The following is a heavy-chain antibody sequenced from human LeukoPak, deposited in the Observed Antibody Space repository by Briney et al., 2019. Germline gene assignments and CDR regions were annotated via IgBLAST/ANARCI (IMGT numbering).Heavy chain of an antibody. CDR2: IIPIFGTA. Sequence: GASVKVSCKASGGTFSSYAISWVRQAPGQGLEWMGGIIPIFGTANYAQKFQGRVTITADESTSTAYMELSSLRSEDTAVYYCARDRRGSDRGHGGCLMDYWGQGTLVTVSS. V-gene: IGHV1-69*13. CDR1: GGTFSSYA. D-gene: IGHD2-15*01. J-gene: IGHJ4*02. CDR3: ARDRRGSDRGHGGCLMDY.